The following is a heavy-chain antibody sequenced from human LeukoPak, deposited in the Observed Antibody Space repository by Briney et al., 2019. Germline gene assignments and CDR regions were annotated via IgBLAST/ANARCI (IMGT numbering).Heavy chain of an antibody. V-gene: IGHV3-30*04. Sequence: PGRSLRLSCAASGFTFSSYAMHWVRQAPGKGLEGVAVISYDGSNKYYADSVKGRFTISRDNSKNTLYLQMNSLRAEDTAVYYCARSITIFGVATNPMGIDAFDIWGQGTMVTVSS. CDR1: GFTFSSYA. D-gene: IGHD3-3*01. J-gene: IGHJ3*02. CDR2: ISYDGSNK. CDR3: ARSITIFGVATNPMGIDAFDI.